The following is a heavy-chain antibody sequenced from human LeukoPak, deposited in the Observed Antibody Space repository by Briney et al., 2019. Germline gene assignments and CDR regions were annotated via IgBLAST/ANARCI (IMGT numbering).Heavy chain of an antibody. D-gene: IGHD4-23*01. J-gene: IGHJ4*02. V-gene: IGHV1-69*13. CDR3: ARESAGYGGNSPIPFGY. CDR1: GYTFTSYY. Sequence: GASVKVSCKASGYTFTSYYMHWVRQAPGQGLEWMGGIIPIFGTANYAQKFQGRVTITADESTSTAYMELSSLRSEDTAVYYCARESAGYGGNSPIPFGYWGQRTLVTVSS. CDR2: IIPIFGTA.